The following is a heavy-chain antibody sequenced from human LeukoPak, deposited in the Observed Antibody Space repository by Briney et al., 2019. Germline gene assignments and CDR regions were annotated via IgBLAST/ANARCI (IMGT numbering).Heavy chain of an antibody. CDR3: ARQGYSSGWSGDYNWFDP. Sequence: ASVKVSCKASGYTFTSYGISWVRQAPGQGLEWMGWISAYNGNTNYAQKLQGRVTMTTDTSTGTAYMELRSLRSDDTAVYYCARQGYSSGWSGDYNWFDPWGQGTLVTVSS. J-gene: IGHJ5*02. CDR1: GYTFTSYG. D-gene: IGHD6-19*01. CDR2: ISAYNGNT. V-gene: IGHV1-18*01.